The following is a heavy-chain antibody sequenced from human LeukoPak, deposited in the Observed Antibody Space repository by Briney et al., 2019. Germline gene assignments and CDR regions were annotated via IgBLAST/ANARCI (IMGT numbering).Heavy chain of an antibody. CDR2: ISSSSSYI. Sequence: PGGSLRLSCAASGFTFSSYSMNWVRQAPGKGLEWVSSISSSSSYIYYADSVKGRFTISRDNAKNSLYLQMNSLRAEDTAVYYCARDTVLLWFGELSDYCYYGTDVWGQGTTVTVSS. CDR1: GFTFSSYS. V-gene: IGHV3-21*01. D-gene: IGHD3-10*01. J-gene: IGHJ6*02. CDR3: ARDTVLLWFGELSDYCYYGTDV.